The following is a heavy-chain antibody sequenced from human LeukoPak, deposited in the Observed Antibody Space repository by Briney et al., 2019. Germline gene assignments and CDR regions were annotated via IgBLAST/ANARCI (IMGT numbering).Heavy chain of an antibody. J-gene: IGHJ4*02. Sequence: GGTLRLSCEASGFTFRDYGMNWVRQAPGKGLEWISFISGSRSLIYYADSVRGRFTISRDNAKNSLFLQMTSLTTEDTGVFYCARQFRAKYNPLDHWGQGTLVTVSS. CDR3: ARQFRAKYNPLDH. CDR1: GFTFRDYG. V-gene: IGHV3-48*04. CDR2: ISGSRSLI. D-gene: IGHD1-1*01.